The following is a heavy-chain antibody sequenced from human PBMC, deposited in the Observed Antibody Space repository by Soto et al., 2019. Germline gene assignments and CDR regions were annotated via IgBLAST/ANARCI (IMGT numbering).Heavy chain of an antibody. CDR2: INAGNGNT. J-gene: IGHJ4*02. V-gene: IGHV1-3*05. D-gene: IGHD2-15*01. CDR3: ARVPGGSSSFVYY. CDR1: GYTFTSYA. Sequence: QVQLVQSGAEEKKPGASVKVSCKASGYTFTSYAMHRVRQAPGQRLEWMGWINAGNGNTNYSQKFQGGVTITRDTSASTAYMELSSLRSEDTAVYYGARVPGGSSSFVYYWCQGSPVTISS.